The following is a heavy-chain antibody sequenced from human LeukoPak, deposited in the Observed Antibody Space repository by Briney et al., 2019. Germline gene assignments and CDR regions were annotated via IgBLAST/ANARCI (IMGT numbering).Heavy chain of an antibody. D-gene: IGHD5-24*01. Sequence: PSETLSLTCSVSGGSISTYYWSWIRQPPRKGLEWIGYTYYTGNNNYNPSLKSRVTISIDTSKNQFSLRLNSVTAADTAVYYCARGAMATTPFFDYWGQGTLVTVSS. CDR3: ARGAMATTPFFDY. CDR1: GGSISTYY. CDR2: TYYTGNN. V-gene: IGHV4-59*08. J-gene: IGHJ4*02.